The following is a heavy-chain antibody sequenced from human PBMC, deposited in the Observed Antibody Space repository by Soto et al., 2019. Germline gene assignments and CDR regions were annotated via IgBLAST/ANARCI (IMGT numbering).Heavy chain of an antibody. Sequence: GGSPRLSCAASGFTFSSYGMHWVRQAPGKGLEWVAVIWYDGSNKYYADSVKGRFTISRDNSKNTLYLQMNSLRAEDTAVYYCAWMATDKYYFDYWGQGTLVTVSA. CDR2: IWYDGSNK. CDR3: AWMATDKYYFDY. D-gene: IGHD5-12*01. CDR1: GFTFSSYG. J-gene: IGHJ4*02. V-gene: IGHV3-33*01.